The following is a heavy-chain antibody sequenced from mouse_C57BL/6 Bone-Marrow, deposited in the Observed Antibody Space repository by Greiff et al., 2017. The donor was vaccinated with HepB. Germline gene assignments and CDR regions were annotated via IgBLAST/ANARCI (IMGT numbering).Heavy chain of an antibody. J-gene: IGHJ2*01. CDR2: ISYSGST. V-gene: IGHV3-8*01. D-gene: IGHD1-1*01. CDR3: ARGIPYYGSSFYFDY. Sequence: VQLKESGPGLAKPSQTLSLTCSVTGYSITSDYWNWIRKFPGNKLEYMGYISYSGSTYYNPSLNSRISITRDTSKNQYYLQLNSVTTEDTATYYCARGIPYYGSSFYFDYWGQGTTLTVSS. CDR1: GYSITSDY.